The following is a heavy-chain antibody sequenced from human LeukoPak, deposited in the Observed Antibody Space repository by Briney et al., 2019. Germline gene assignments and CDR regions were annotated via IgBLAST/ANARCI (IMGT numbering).Heavy chain of an antibody. V-gene: IGHV3-7*03. J-gene: IGHJ4*02. D-gene: IGHD2-15*01. Sequence: PGGSLRLSCAASGFTFSSYWMSWVRQAPGKGLEWVANIKQDGSEKYYVDSVKGRFTISRDNAKNSLYLQMNSLRAEDTAVYYCARGLDIVVVAAATTAIDYWGQGTLVTVSS. CDR2: IKQDGSEK. CDR3: ARGLDIVVVAAATTAIDY. CDR1: GFTFSSYW.